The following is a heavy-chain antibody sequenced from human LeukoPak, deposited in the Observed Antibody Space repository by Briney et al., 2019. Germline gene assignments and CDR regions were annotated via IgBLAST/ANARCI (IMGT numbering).Heavy chain of an antibody. D-gene: IGHD6-6*01. CDR1: GFTFSDYY. CDR2: ISSSGSAI. CDR3: ARSRGPQYSSSGTYYFDY. V-gene: IGHV3-11*01. Sequence: GGSLRLSCAASGFTFSDYYMTWIRQPPGKGLEWVSYISSSGSAIKYADSVKGRFSISRDNAKNSLYLQMNSLRAEDTAVYYCARSRGPQYSSSGTYYFDYWGQGTLVTVSS. J-gene: IGHJ4*02.